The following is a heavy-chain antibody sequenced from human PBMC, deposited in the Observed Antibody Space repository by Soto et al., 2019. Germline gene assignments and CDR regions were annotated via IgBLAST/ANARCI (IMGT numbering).Heavy chain of an antibody. Sequence: GGSLRLSCVASGLTFGDHGMHWVRQAPGKGLEWVAVIWYDGSNEYYADSVKGRFTISRDNSKNTLYLQMNSLRAEDTAVYYCARDDIPGRAVAIYGMDVWGQGTTVTVSS. CDR3: ARDDIPGRAVAIYGMDV. V-gene: IGHV3-33*08. CDR1: GLTFGDHG. D-gene: IGHD6-19*01. J-gene: IGHJ6*02. CDR2: IWYDGSNE.